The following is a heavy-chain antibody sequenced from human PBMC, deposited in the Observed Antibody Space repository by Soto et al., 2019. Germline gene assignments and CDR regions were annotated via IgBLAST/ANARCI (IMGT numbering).Heavy chain of an antibody. J-gene: IGHJ1*01. CDR1: GFSFSAYN. D-gene: IGHD3-16*01. V-gene: IGHV3-21*01. Sequence: VWSLRLSCIASGFSFSAYNMNWFRQAPGKGLEWVSSIKVGSSRIYQPDSMKGRFTISRDDARNSVYLQINSLRAEDTALYFCVRSPKIGVRGAFWGRGTQVTVYS. CDR2: IKVGSSRI. CDR3: VRSPKIGVRGAF.